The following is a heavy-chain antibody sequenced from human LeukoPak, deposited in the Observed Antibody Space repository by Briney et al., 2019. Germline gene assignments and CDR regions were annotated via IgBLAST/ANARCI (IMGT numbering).Heavy chain of an antibody. V-gene: IGHV3-7*04. CDR2: IKQDGREK. J-gene: IGHJ5*01. CDR3: ARDSPGHDS. CDR1: GFTLSSYW. Sequence: GGFLRLSCAVSGFTLSSYWMSWVRQAPGKGPEWVANIKQDGREKYYVDSVKGRFTISRDNAKNSLYLQMNSLRVEDTAVYYCARDSPGHDSWGQGTLVTVSS.